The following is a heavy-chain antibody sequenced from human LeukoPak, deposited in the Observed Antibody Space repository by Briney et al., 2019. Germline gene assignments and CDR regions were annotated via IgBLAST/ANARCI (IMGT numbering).Heavy chain of an antibody. J-gene: IGHJ4*02. CDR3: ARGPLGDYGIDY. D-gene: IGHD4-17*01. Sequence: GGSLRLSCAASGFTVSSNYMSWVRQAPGKGLEWVSVIYSGGSTYYADSVKGRFTISRHNSKSTLYLQMNSLRAEDTAVYYCARGPLGDYGIDYWGQGTLVTVSS. CDR1: GFTVSSNY. CDR2: IYSGGST. V-gene: IGHV3-53*04.